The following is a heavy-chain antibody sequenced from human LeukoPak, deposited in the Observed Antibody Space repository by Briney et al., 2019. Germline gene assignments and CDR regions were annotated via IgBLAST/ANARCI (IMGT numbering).Heavy chain of an antibody. J-gene: IGHJ4*02. D-gene: IGHD2-15*01. CDR3: ARARRDRAKFDY. CDR2: INHSGST. CDR1: GGSFSGYH. Sequence: SETLSLTCAVYGGSFSGYHWSWIRQPPGKGLEWIGEINHSGSTYFNPSLKSRVTISVDTSKNQFSLKLTSVTAADTAIYYCARARRDRAKFDYWGQGTLVTVSS. V-gene: IGHV4-34*01.